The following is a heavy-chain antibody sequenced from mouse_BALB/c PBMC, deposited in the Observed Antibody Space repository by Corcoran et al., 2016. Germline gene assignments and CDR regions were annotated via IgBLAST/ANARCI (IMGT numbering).Heavy chain of an antibody. CDR2: IDPANGNT. D-gene: IGHD1-1*01. V-gene: IGHV14-3*02. Sequence: EVQLQQSGAELVKPGASVKLSCTASGFNITDTYMHWVKQRPEQGLEWIGRIDPANGNTKYDPKFQGKATITADTSSNTAYLRLSSLTSEDTAVYYCARDTTVVDYWGQGTTLTVSS. CDR3: ARDTTVVDY. J-gene: IGHJ2*01. CDR1: GFNITDTY.